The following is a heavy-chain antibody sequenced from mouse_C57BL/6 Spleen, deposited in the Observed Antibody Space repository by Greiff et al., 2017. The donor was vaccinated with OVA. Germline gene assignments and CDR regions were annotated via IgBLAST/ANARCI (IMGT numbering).Heavy chain of an antibody. J-gene: IGHJ4*01. D-gene: IGHD1-1*01. V-gene: IGHV1-82*01. CDR2: IYPGDGDT. CDR1: GYAFSSSW. CDR3: ARRGTVVATNYAMDY. Sequence: VQLQQSGPELVKPGASVKISCKASGYAFSSSWMNWVKQRPGKGLEWIGRIYPGDGDTNYNGKFKGKATLTADKSSSTAYMQLSSLTSEDSAVYFCARRGTVVATNYAMDYWGQGTSVTVSS.